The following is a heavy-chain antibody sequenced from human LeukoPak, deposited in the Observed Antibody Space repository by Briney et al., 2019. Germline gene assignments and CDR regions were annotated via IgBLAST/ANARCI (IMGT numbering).Heavy chain of an antibody. V-gene: IGHV3-23*01. CDR1: GFTFSSYA. J-gene: IGHJ4*02. CDR2: ISGSGGST. CDR3: AKVGHMNTVTTRADY. Sequence: GGSLRVSCAASGFTFSSYAMSWVRQAPGKRLEWVSVISGSGGSTYYADSVKGRFTISRDDSKNTLYLQMNSLRPEDTAVYYCAKVGHMNTVTTRADYWGQGTLVTVSS. D-gene: IGHD4-11*01.